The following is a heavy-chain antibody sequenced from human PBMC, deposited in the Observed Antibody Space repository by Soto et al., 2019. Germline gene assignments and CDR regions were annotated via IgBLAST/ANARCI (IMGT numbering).Heavy chain of an antibody. CDR1: GFSLSTSGMC. CDR3: ARILNSGSYLGFDYFDY. V-gene: IGHV2-70*01. D-gene: IGHD1-26*01. J-gene: IGHJ4*02. CDR2: IDWDDDK. Sequence: GSGPTLVNPTQTLTLTCTFSGFSLSTSGMCVSWIRQPPGKALEWLALIDWDDDKYYSTSLKTRLTISKDTSKNQVVLTMTNMDPVDTATYYCARILNSGSYLGFDYFDYWGQGTLVTVSS.